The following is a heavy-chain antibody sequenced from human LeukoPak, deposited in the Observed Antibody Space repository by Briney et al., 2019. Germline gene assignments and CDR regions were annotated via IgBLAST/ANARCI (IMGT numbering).Heavy chain of an antibody. J-gene: IGHJ4*02. V-gene: IGHV1-2*06. D-gene: IGHD3-10*01. CDR3: ARALLWFGELSDY. Sequence: ASVKVSCKASGYTFTGYYMRWVRQAPGQGLEWMGRINPNSGGTNYAQKFQGRVTMTRDTSISTAYMELSRLRSDDTAVYYCARALLWFGELSDYWGQGTLVTVSS. CDR2: INPNSGGT. CDR1: GYTFTGYY.